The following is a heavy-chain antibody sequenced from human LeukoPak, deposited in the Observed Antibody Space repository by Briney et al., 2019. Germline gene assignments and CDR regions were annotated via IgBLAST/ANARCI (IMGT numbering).Heavy chain of an antibody. V-gene: IGHV4-34*01. CDR3: ARGPDYYGSGSYYPDY. CDR2: INHSGST. J-gene: IGHJ4*02. CDR1: GGSFSGYY. D-gene: IGHD3-10*01. Sequence: SETLSLTCAVYGGSFSGYYWSWIRQPPGKGLEWIGEINHSGSTNYNPSLKSRVTISVDTSKNQFSLKLSSVTAADTAVYYCARGPDYYGSGSYYPDYWGQGTLVTVSS.